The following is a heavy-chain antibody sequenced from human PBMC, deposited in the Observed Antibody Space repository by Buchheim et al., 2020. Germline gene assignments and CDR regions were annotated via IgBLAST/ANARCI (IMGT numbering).Heavy chain of an antibody. J-gene: IGHJ2*01. CDR2: IIPILGIA. CDR3: ARDEAFGLVNWYFDL. D-gene: IGHD3-10*01. Sequence: QVQLVQSGAEVKKPGSSVKVSCKASGGTFSSYAISWVRQAPGQGLEWMGRIIPILGIANYAQKFQGSVPITADKSTSTAYMELSSLRSEDTAVYYCARDEAFGLVNWYFDLWGRGTL. CDR1: GGTFSSYA. V-gene: IGHV1-69*04.